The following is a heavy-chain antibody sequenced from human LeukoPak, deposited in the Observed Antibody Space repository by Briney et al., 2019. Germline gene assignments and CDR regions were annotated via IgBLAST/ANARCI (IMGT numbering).Heavy chain of an antibody. D-gene: IGHD3-22*01. Sequence: SETLSLTCTVSGGSISSSSYYWGWIRQPPGKGLEWIGSIYYSGSTYYNPSPKSRVTLSVDTSKNQFSLKLSSVTAADTAVYYCARVEGYESSALVYYFDYWGQGTLVTVSS. CDR1: GGSISSSSYY. CDR2: IYYSGST. J-gene: IGHJ4*02. V-gene: IGHV4-39*07. CDR3: ARVEGYESSALVYYFDY.